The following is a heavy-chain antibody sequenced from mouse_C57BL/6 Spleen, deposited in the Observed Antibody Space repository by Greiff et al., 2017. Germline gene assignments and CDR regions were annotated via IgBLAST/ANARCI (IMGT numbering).Heavy chain of an antibody. CDR3: ARGDYYYYAMDY. V-gene: IGHV7-3*01. D-gene: IGHD1-1*01. J-gene: IGHJ4*01. Sequence: EVQLVESGGGLVQPGGSLSLSCAASGFTFTDYYMSWVRQPPGKALEWLGFIRNKANGYTTEYSASVKGRFTISRDNSQSILYLQMNALRAEDSATYYCARGDYYYYAMDYWGQGTSVTVSS. CDR2: IRNKANGYTT. CDR1: GFTFTDYY.